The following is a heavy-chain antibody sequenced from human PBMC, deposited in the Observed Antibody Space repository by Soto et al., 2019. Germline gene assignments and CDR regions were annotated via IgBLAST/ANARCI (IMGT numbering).Heavy chain of an antibody. CDR2: LIPIFGTA. D-gene: IGHD3-10*01. V-gene: IGHV1-69*01. J-gene: IGHJ6*02. Sequence: QGQLVQSGAEVKTPGSSVKVSCKASGGTFSSYAISWVRQAPGQGLEWMGGLIPIFGTANYAQKFQGRVTITADQSTNTAYMGLSSLRAEDTAVYYCARPNYYSSGSYYKDYDGMDVWGQGTTVTVSS. CDR1: GGTFSSYA. CDR3: ARPNYYSSGSYYKDYDGMDV.